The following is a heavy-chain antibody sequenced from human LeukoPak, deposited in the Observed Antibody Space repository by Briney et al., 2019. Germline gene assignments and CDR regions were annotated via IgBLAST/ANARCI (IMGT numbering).Heavy chain of an antibody. CDR2: FYHSGTT. J-gene: IGHJ3*02. V-gene: IGHV4-4*02. CDR3: ARGLYYYDSRKAKDRTMPGAFDI. Sequence: SETLSLTCAVSGGSISSSNWWNWVRQPPGKGLEWIGEFYHSGTTNYNPSLKSRVTISLDKSKNHFSLHLRSVTAADTAVYYCARGLYYYDSRKAKDRTMPGAFDIWGQGTMVTVSS. CDR1: GGSISSSNW. D-gene: IGHD3-22*01.